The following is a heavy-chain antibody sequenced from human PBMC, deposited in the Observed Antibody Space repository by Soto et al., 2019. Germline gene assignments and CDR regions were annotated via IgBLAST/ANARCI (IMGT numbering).Heavy chain of an antibody. D-gene: IGHD1-26*01. CDR1: GYNFDDYA. CDR3: SRIGPGAATRWFFDS. V-gene: IGHV3-49*04. Sequence: VQVVESGGDLVQAGRSLRLSCATSGYNFDDYALTWVRQAPGRGLEWVSFIRSKPAGGTAEYAASVKGRFTFSRDASRSIAYLQMNSLKSEDTGIYFYSRIGPGAATRWFFDSWGPGTQVTVSS. CDR2: IRSKPAGGTA. J-gene: IGHJ4*02.